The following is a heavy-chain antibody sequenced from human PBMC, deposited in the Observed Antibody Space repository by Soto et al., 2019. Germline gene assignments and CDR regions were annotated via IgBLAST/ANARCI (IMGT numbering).Heavy chain of an antibody. CDR2: IYYSGST. V-gene: IGHV4-39*01. D-gene: IGHD3-3*01. CDR1: GGSISSSSYY. CDR3: ARQGYYDLLSGYYLFDY. J-gene: IGHJ4*02. Sequence: SETLSLTCTVSGGSISSSSYYWGWIRQPPGKGLEWIGSIYYSGSTYYNPSLKSRVTISVDTSKNQFSLKLSSVTAADTAVYYCARQGYYDLLSGYYLFDYWGRG.